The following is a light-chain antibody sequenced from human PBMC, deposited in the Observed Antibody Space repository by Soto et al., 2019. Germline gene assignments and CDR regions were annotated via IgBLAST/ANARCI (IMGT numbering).Light chain of an antibody. CDR3: LQDHNYPHT. J-gene: IGKJ4*01. Sequence: AIQMAQSPSSLSASVGDRVTITCRASQDIGNDVGWVPQKPGKAPKLLIYAAATLQIGVPSSFSGSRSGTDFTLTISSLQPEDFATYYCLQDHNYPHTFGGGTKVEIK. CDR2: AAA. CDR1: QDIGND. V-gene: IGKV1-6*02.